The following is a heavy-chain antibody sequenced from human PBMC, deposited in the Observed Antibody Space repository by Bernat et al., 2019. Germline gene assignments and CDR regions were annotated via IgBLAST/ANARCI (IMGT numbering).Heavy chain of an antibody. J-gene: IGHJ4*02. CDR2: ISGSGGST. CDR3: AKEMGYSSGWYPYFDY. Sequence: VQLVESGGGVVQPGRSLRLSCAASGFTFSSYGMHWVRQAPGKGLEWVSAISGSGGSTYYADSVKGRFTISRDNSKNTLYLQMNSLRAEDTAVYYCAKEMGYSSGWYPYFDYWGQGTLVTVSS. V-gene: IGHV3-23*04. D-gene: IGHD6-19*01. CDR1: GFTFSSYG.